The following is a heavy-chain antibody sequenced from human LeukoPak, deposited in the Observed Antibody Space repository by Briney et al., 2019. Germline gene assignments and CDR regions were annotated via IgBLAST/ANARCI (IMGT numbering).Heavy chain of an antibody. Sequence: GGSLRLSCAASGFTLSSYTMNWVRQAPGKGLEWVSSISRRSTYIYYADSVKGRFTISRDNAKNSLYLQMNSLRAEDTAVYYCAHLPSSGTGIVDYWGQGTLVTVSS. CDR1: GFTLSSYT. D-gene: IGHD3-10*01. CDR2: ISRRSTYI. V-gene: IGHV3-21*01. J-gene: IGHJ4*02. CDR3: AHLPSSGTGIVDY.